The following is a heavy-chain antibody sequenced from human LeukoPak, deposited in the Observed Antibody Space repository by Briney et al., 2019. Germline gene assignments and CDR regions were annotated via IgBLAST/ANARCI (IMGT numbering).Heavy chain of an antibody. V-gene: IGHV1-2*02. CDR1: GYTFIGYY. CDR2: IHPNSGDT. Sequence: EASVKVSCKASGYTFIGYYMHWVRQAPGQGLEWMGWIHPNSGDTNYAQSFQGQVTMTRDTSINTAHMELSRLRSNDTAIYYCAIHTGTNSFFDFWGQGTLVTVSS. D-gene: IGHD3-10*01. J-gene: IGHJ4*02. CDR3: AIHTGTNSFFDF.